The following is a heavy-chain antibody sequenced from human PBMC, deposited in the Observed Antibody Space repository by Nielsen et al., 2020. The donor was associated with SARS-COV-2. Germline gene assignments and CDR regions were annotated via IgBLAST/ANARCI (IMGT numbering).Heavy chain of an antibody. J-gene: IGHJ4*02. CDR1: GFTFSSYS. CDR3: ARVTRPLSFGY. V-gene: IGHV3-21*01. D-gene: IGHD1-14*01. CDR2: ISSSSSYI. Sequence: GESLKISCAASGFTFSSYSMNWVRQAPGKGLEWVSSISSSSSYIYYADSVKGRFTISRDNAKNSLYLQMNSLRAEDTAVYYCARVTRPLSFGYWGQGTLVTVSS.